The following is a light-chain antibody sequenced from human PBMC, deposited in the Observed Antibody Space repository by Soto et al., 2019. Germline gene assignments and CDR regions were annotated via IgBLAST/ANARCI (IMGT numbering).Light chain of an antibody. Sequence: QSVLTQPPSASGTPGQRVTMSCSGSRPNIGSNTVNWYQQFPGTAPKVLIHSNDQRPSGVPDRFSGSKSGTSASLAISGLQSEDEAEYYCAAWDDSLKVVVFGGGTKVTAL. J-gene: IGLJ2*01. CDR2: SND. CDR3: AAWDDSLKVVV. V-gene: IGLV1-44*01. CDR1: RPNIGSNT.